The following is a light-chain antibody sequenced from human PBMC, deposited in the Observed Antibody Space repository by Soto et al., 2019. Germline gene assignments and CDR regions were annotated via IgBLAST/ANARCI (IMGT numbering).Light chain of an antibody. V-gene: IGKV3-20*01. CDR1: QSVSSSY. Sequence: EIVLTQSPGTLSLSPGERAALSCRGSQSVSSSYLAWYQQKPGQAPRLLIYGASSRATGIPDRFSGSGSGTDFTLTINSLQSEDFAVYYCQQYNNWPRTFGQGTKVDIK. CDR2: GAS. J-gene: IGKJ1*01. CDR3: QQYNNWPRT.